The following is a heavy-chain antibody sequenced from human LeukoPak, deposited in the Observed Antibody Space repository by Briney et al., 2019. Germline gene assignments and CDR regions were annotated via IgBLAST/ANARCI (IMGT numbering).Heavy chain of an antibody. D-gene: IGHD3-22*01. Sequence: GASVKVSCKASGGTFSSYAISWVRRAPGQGLEWMGGIIPIFGTANYAQKFQGRVTITADESTSTAYMELSSLRSEDTAVYYCASLWGKYYYDKDPHSAAVYWGQGTLVTVSS. CDR1: GGTFSSYA. V-gene: IGHV1-69*13. CDR3: ASLWGKYYYDKDPHSAAVY. CDR2: IIPIFGTA. J-gene: IGHJ4*02.